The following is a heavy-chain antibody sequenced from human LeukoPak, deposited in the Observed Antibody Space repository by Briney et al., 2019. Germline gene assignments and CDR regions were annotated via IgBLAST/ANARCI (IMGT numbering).Heavy chain of an antibody. Sequence: GRSLRLSCVASGFTFTTYWMHWVRQGPGKGLVWVSLINPDGSSTNYADSVKGRFTIPRDNAKNTVYLQMNSLRAEDTAVYYCVRYGSFSHWGQGTLVTVS. CDR1: GFTFTTYW. V-gene: IGHV3-74*01. CDR2: INPDGSST. D-gene: IGHD2-15*01. CDR3: VRYGSFSH. J-gene: IGHJ4*02.